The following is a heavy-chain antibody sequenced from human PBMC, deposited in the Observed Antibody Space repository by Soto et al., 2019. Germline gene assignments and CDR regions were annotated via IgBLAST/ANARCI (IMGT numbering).Heavy chain of an antibody. D-gene: IGHD6-13*01. Sequence: GGSLRLSCAASGFTVSSNYMSWVRQAPGKXLEWVSVIYSGGSTYYADSVKGRFTISRDNSKNTLYLQMNSLRAEDTAVYYCARNPGGAAAGTGGAPTNRMDVWGQGSTVTVSS. CDR2: IYSGGST. CDR3: ARNPGGAAAGTGGAPTNRMDV. J-gene: IGHJ6*02. V-gene: IGHV3-53*01. CDR1: GFTVSSNY.